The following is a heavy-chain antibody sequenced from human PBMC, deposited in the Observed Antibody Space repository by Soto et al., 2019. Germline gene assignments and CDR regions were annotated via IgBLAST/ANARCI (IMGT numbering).Heavy chain of an antibody. V-gene: IGHV1-18*01. CDR3: ASDNGYESDY. CDR1: GYTFTSYG. J-gene: IGHJ4*02. D-gene: IGHD5-12*01. CDR2: ISAYNGNT. Sequence: QVQLVQSGAEVKKPGASVKVSCKASGYTFTSYGISWVRQAPGQGLEWMGWISAYNGNTNYAQKLLGRVTMTPDTTTSTGNMELRSMRSHDTAVYYCASDNGYESDYCGQGTLVTVSS.